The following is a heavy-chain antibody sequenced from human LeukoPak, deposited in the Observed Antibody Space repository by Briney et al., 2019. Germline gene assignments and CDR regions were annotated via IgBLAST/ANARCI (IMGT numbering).Heavy chain of an antibody. J-gene: IGHJ3*02. Sequence: QPGGSLRLSCAASGFTFSSYAMSWVRQAPGKGLEWVSASSGSGGSTYYADSVKGRFTISRDNSKNTLYLQMNSLRAEDTAVYYCAKDWSDYYDSSGSDAFDIWGQGTMVTVSS. D-gene: IGHD3-22*01. CDR3: AKDWSDYYDSSGSDAFDI. CDR2: SSGSGGST. V-gene: IGHV3-23*01. CDR1: GFTFSSYA.